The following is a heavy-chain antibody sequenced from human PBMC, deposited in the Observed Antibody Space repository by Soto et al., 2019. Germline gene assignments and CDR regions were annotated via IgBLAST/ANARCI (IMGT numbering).Heavy chain of an antibody. Sequence: ASVKVSCKPSGYTFTGYYIHWVRQAPGQGLEWMGWINPNSGATNYALKFQGRVTMTRDTSISAAYMELNSLTSDDTAVYYCARSRLTDYSIDYWGQGTLVTVSS. J-gene: IGHJ4*02. D-gene: IGHD4-4*01. CDR3: ARSRLTDYSIDY. V-gene: IGHV1-2*02. CDR2: INPNSGAT. CDR1: GYTFTGYY.